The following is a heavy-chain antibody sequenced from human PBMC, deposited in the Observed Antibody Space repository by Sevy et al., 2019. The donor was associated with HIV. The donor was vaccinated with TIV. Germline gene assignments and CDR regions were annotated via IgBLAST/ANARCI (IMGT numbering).Heavy chain of an antibody. Sequence: GGSLRLSCAASGFTLNSYWMSWVRQAPGKGLEWVDNINQDGSLKYYVASVKGRFTISRDNARNSLYLRMNSLRAEDTALYYCVRAIAAAGSFWGQGTLVTVSS. J-gene: IGHJ4*02. CDR3: VRAIAAAGSF. CDR1: GFTLNSYW. D-gene: IGHD6-13*01. V-gene: IGHV3-7*01. CDR2: INQDGSLK.